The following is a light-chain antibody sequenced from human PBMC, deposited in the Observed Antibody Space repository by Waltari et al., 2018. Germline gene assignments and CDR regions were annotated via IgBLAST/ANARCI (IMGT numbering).Light chain of an antibody. CDR1: SSDVGGYNY. J-gene: IGLJ2*01. Sequence: QSALTQPRSVSGSPGQSVTISCTGTSSDVGGYNYVSWYQQHPGKAPKLMIYDVSKRPSGVPDRFYGSKSGNTASLTISGLQAEDEADYYCCSYAGSHTLFGGGTKLTVL. V-gene: IGLV2-11*01. CDR2: DVS. CDR3: CSYAGSHTL.